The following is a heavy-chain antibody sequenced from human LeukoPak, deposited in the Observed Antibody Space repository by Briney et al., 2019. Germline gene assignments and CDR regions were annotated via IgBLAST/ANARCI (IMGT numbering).Heavy chain of an antibody. CDR3: ARTYGDYVPRGTGLSMDV. CDR2: IYYSGST. CDR1: GGSISSYY. J-gene: IGHJ6*02. D-gene: IGHD4-17*01. Sequence: PSETLSLTCTVSGGSISSYYWSWIRQPPGKGLEWIGYIYYSGSTNYNPSLKSRVTISVDTSKNQFSLKLSSVTAADTAVYYCARTYGDYVPRGTGLSMDVWGQGTTVTVSS. V-gene: IGHV4-59*01.